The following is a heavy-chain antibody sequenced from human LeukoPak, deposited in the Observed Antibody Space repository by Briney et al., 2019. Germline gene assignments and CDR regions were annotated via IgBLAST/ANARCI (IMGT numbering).Heavy chain of an antibody. CDR3: AAYQRNWYYN. D-gene: IGHD2-2*01. Sequence: GGSLRLSCAASGFTFSSYAMSWVRQAPGKGLEWVSAISGSGGNTYHADSVKGRFTISRDNSKNTLYLQMNSLRAEDTAVYYCAAYQRNWYYNWGQGTLVTVSS. J-gene: IGHJ5*02. CDR1: GFTFSSYA. V-gene: IGHV3-23*01. CDR2: ISGSGGNT.